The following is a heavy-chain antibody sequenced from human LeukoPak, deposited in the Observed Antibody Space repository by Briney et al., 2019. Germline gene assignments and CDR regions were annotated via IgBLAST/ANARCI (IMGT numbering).Heavy chain of an antibody. CDR2: IYTSGST. CDR3: ARDSLRREVFDI. V-gene: IGHV4-61*02. CDR1: GGSISSGSYY. D-gene: IGHD1-26*01. Sequence: PSETLSLTCTVSGGSISSGSYYWSWIRQPVGKGLEWIGRIYTSGSTNYNPSLKSRVTISVDTSKNQFSLKLSSVTAADTAVYYYARDSLRREVFDIWGQGTMVTVSS. J-gene: IGHJ3*02.